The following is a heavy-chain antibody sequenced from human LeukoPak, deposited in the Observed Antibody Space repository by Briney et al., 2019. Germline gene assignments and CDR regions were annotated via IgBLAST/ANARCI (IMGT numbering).Heavy chain of an antibody. Sequence: PSETLSLTCTVSGGSISSSSYYWGWIRQPPGKGLEWIGSIYYSGSTYYNPPLKSRVTISVDTSKNQFSLKLSSVTAADTAVYYCAREGSSSALDYWGQGTLVTVSS. CDR2: IYYSGST. V-gene: IGHV4-39*07. D-gene: IGHD6-6*01. J-gene: IGHJ4*02. CDR1: GGSISSSSYY. CDR3: AREGSSSALDY.